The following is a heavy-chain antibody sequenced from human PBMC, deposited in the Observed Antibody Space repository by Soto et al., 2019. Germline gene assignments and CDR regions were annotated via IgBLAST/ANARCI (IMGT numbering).Heavy chain of an antibody. Sequence: ASVKVSCKASGGTFSSYAIGWVRQAPGQGLEWMGGIIPIFGTANYAQRFQGRVTITADESTSTAYMELSSLRSEDTAVYYCARDDLASRLVRGYYYYYGMDVWGQGTTVTVSS. D-gene: IGHD6-6*01. CDR3: ARDDLASRLVRGYYYYYGMDV. V-gene: IGHV1-69*13. CDR1: GGTFSSYA. J-gene: IGHJ6*02. CDR2: IIPIFGTA.